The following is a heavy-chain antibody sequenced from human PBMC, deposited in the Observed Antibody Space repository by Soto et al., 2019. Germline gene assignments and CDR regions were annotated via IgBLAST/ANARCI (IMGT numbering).Heavy chain of an antibody. Sequence: GGSLRLSCAASGFTFSSYAMHWVRQAPGKGLEWVAVISYEGSNKYYADSVKGRFTISRDNAKNSLYLQMSSLRVEDTAVYYCARGDYYDTSGPFSDAFDIWGQGTKVTVSS. CDR1: GFTFSSYA. CDR3: ARGDYYDTSGPFSDAFDI. D-gene: IGHD3-22*01. V-gene: IGHV3-30-3*01. J-gene: IGHJ3*02. CDR2: ISYEGSNK.